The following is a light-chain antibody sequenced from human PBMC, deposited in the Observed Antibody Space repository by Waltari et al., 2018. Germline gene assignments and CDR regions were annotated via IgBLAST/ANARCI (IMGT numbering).Light chain of an antibody. V-gene: IGKV1-12*01. CDR2: AAS. CDR1: QGISSW. J-gene: IGKJ3*01. CDR3: QQANSFPPT. Sequence: DIQMTQSPSSVSASVGDRVTITRRASQGISSWLDWYQQKPGKAPKLLIYAASSLQSGVPSRFSGSGSGTEFTLTISSLQPEDFATYYCQQANSFPPTFGPGTKVDIK.